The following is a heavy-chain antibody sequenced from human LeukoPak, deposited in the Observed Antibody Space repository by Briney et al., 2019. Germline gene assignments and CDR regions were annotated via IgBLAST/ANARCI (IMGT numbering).Heavy chain of an antibody. Sequence: ASVKVSCKASGYIFTGYSMNWVRQAPGQGLEWMAGINTNTGNPTCAQGFTGRFVVSWDTSVSTAYLDVSSLSSQDTAVYSCATDSGSYSRHYFHSMDVCGKGTTVTVSS. D-gene: IGHD1-26*01. CDR1: GYIFTGYS. J-gene: IGHJ6*03. CDR2: INTNTGNP. V-gene: IGHV7-4-1*02. CDR3: ATDSGSYSRHYFHSMDV.